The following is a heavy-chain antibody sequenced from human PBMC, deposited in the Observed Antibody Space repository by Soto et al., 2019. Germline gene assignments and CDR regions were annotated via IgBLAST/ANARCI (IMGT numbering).Heavy chain of an antibody. D-gene: IGHD5-12*01. CDR2: TRHSGST. V-gene: IGHV4-34*01. Sequence: QVQLQQWGAGLLKPSETLSLTCAVYGGSFSGHYWYWIRQPPGKGLEWIGETRHSGSTNYNPFLKSRVTISVDTSKNQFSLELSSVTAADTAVYYCARGGYSGYDWGSSYGNFDYWGQGTLVTVSS. J-gene: IGHJ4*02. CDR1: GGSFSGHY. CDR3: ARGGYSGYDWGSSYGNFDY.